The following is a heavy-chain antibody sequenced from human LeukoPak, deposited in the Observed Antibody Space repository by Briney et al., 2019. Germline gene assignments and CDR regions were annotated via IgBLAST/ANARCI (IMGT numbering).Heavy chain of an antibody. J-gene: IGHJ5*02. Sequence: GGSLRLSCAASGFTFSSYAMSWLRQAPGKGLEWVSAISGSGGSTYYADCVKGRFTISRDNSKHTLYLQMNSLRAEDTAVYYCAKQVAYCGGDCYNLWGQGTLVTVSS. D-gene: IGHD2-21*02. CDR1: GFTFSSYA. CDR3: AKQVAYCGGDCYNL. V-gene: IGHV3-23*01. CDR2: ISGSGGST.